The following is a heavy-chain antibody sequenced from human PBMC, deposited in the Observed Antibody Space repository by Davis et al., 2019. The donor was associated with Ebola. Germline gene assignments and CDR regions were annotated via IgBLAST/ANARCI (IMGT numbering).Heavy chain of an antibody. CDR1: GYTFTSYD. J-gene: IGHJ5*02. CDR2: MNPNSGNT. CDR3: ARRLLWFGELSNFDP. D-gene: IGHD3-10*01. Sequence: ASVKVSCKASGYTFTSYDINWVRQATGQGLEWMGWMNPNSGNTGYAQKLQGRVTMTTDTSTSTAYMELRSLRSDDTAVYYCARRLLWFGELSNFDPWGQGTLVTVSS. V-gene: IGHV1-8*01.